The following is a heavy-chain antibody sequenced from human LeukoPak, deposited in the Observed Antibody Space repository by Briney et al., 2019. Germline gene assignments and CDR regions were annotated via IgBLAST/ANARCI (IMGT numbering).Heavy chain of an antibody. CDR1: GFPFSSYA. D-gene: IGHD5-12*01. Sequence: GGSLRLSCAASGFPFSSYAMNWVRQAPGKGLEWVSSISSSSSSYIYYADSVKGRFTISRDNAKNSLYLQMNSLRAEDTAVYYCAREHSGYDFPGRDYYYMDVWGKGTTVTVSS. CDR3: AREHSGYDFPGRDYYYMDV. J-gene: IGHJ6*03. CDR2: ISSSSSSYI. V-gene: IGHV3-21*01.